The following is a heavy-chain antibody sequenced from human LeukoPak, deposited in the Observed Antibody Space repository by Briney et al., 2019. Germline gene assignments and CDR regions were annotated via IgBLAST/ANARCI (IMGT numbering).Heavy chain of an antibody. CDR2: ITSSGTTI. CDR3: ARATTENYYYYNMDV. D-gene: IGHD1-14*01. V-gene: IGHV3-48*03. J-gene: IGHJ6*03. Sequence: GGSLRLSCAASGFTFSSYWMSWVRQAPGKGLEWVSYITSSGTTIFYADSVKGRFTISRVNAKNSLYLQMNSLRAEDTAVYYCARATTENYYYYNMDVWGKGTTVTVSS. CDR1: GFTFSSYW.